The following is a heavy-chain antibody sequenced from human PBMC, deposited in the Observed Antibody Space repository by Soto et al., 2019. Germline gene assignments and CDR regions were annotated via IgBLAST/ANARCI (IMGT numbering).Heavy chain of an antibody. V-gene: IGHV3-23*01. Sequence: EVQLLESGGGLVQPGGSLRLSCVGSGFTFINYAMNWVRQTPGKGLEWVSGISGGGDRTFDADSVKGRFTISRDNSKNTVNLQMNSLRADDTADYYCARKVLGSTSRPDWWYFDLWGRGTLVTVSS. CDR1: GFTFINYA. CDR2: ISGGGDRT. D-gene: IGHD2-2*01. CDR3: ARKVLGSTSRPDWWYFDL. J-gene: IGHJ2*01.